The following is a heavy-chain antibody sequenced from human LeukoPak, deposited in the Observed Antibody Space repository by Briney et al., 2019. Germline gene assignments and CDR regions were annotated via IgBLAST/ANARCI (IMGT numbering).Heavy chain of an antibody. J-gene: IGHJ4*02. Sequence: GESLKISCKGSGYSFTNYWIGWVRQMPGKGLEWMGIIYPGDSDTRYSPSFQGQVTISADKSISTAYLQWSSLKASDNAMYYYARAKGGNWKGFDYWGQGTLVTVSS. CDR3: ARAKGGNWKGFDY. CDR1: GYSFTNYW. D-gene: IGHD1-1*01. CDR2: IYPGDSDT. V-gene: IGHV5-51*01.